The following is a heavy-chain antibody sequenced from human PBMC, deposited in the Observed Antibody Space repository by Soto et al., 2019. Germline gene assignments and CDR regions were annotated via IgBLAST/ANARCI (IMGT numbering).Heavy chain of an antibody. CDR2: IWYDGSNK. CDR1: GFTFSNYA. D-gene: IGHD3-16*02. Sequence: GGSLRLSCAASGFTFSNYAMHWVRQAPGKGLECVALIWYDGSNKYYADSVKGRFTISRDTSKNTLYLQMNSLRAEDTVVYYCARDLSGPLDYWGQGTLVTVSS. J-gene: IGHJ4*02. V-gene: IGHV3-33*01. CDR3: ARDLSGPLDY.